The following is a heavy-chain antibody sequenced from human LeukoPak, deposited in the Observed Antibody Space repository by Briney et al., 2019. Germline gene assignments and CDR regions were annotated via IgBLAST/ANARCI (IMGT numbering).Heavy chain of an antibody. J-gene: IGHJ3*02. D-gene: IGHD5-24*01. CDR1: GFTFSRYW. Sequence: GGXLRLSCAASGFTFSRYWMSGVGQAPGKGVEGVANIKQDGSEKYYVDSVKCRFTISRDNAKNSLYLQMNSLRAEDTAVYYCARGRDGYIMLPDAFDIWGQGTMVTVSS. CDR2: IKQDGSEK. CDR3: ARGRDGYIMLPDAFDI. V-gene: IGHV3-7*01.